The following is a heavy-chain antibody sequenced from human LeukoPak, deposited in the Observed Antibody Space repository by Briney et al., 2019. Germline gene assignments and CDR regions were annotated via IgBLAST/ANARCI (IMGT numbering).Heavy chain of an antibody. CDR2: IKQDGSEK. Sequence: GVTLRLSCAASGYTFSSDGMSWVRQAPGKGLEWVANIKQDGSEKYYVDSVKGRFTISRDNAKNSLYLQMNSLRVEDTALYYCARVLPRTETYYHDSGLGWVFDFWGQGTLVTVSS. V-gene: IGHV3-7*03. J-gene: IGHJ4*02. CDR3: ARVLPRTETYYHDSGLGWVFDF. CDR1: GYTFSSDG. D-gene: IGHD3-10*01.